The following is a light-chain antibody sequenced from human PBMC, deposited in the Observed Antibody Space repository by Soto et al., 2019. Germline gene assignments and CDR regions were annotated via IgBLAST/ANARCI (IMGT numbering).Light chain of an antibody. Sequence: QSALTQPASVSGSPGQSITISCTGTSSDVGSYNLVSWYQQHPGKAPKLMIYEVSERPSGVSNRFSDSKSGNTASLTISGLQAEDEADYYCCSYAGSTTLVFGGGTQLTVL. CDR2: EVS. V-gene: IGLV2-23*02. CDR1: SSDVGSYNL. J-gene: IGLJ2*01. CDR3: CSYAGSTTLV.